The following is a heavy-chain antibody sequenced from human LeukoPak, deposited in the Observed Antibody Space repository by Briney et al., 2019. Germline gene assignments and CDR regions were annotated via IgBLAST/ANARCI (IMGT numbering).Heavy chain of an antibody. CDR2: TYYRSKWYK. D-gene: IGHD6-19*01. J-gene: IGHJ4*02. Sequence: SQTLSLTCAISGDSVSSNSAAWNWIRQSPSRGLEWLGRTYYRSKWYKDYAVSVKSRITINPDTSKNQFSLKLSSVTAADTAVYYCARRSGQYSSGWARDYYFDYWGQGTLVTVSS. CDR3: ARRSGQYSSGWARDYYFDY. CDR1: GDSVSSNSAA. V-gene: IGHV6-1*01.